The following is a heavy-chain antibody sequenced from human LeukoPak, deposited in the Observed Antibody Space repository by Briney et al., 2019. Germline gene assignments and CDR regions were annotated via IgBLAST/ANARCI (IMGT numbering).Heavy chain of an antibody. CDR3: ARPGRNRGYYFDY. J-gene: IGHJ4*02. Sequence: ASVKVSCKASGYTFTGYYMHWVRQAPGQGLEWMGWINPNSGGTNYAQKFQGWVTMTRDTSISTAYMELSRLRSDDTAVYYCARPGRNRGYYFDYWGQGTLVTVSS. D-gene: IGHD6-25*01. CDR2: INPNSGGT. CDR1: GYTFTGYY. V-gene: IGHV1-2*04.